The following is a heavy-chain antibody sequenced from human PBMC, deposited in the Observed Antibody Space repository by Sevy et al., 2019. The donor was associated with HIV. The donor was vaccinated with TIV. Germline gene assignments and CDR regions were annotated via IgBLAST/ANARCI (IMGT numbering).Heavy chain of an antibody. V-gene: IGHV1-24*01. CDR1: GYTLSKLS. D-gene: IGHD2-2*01. J-gene: IGHJ4*02. CDR3: ATDIVVGRDY. Sequence: ASVKVSCKVSGYTLSKLSMHWVRQAPGKGLEWMGGFHEDGESMYAQKFQGRVTMTEDTSPDTAYMELSSLRSEDTAVYYCATDIVVGRDYWGQGTLVTVSS. CDR2: FHEDGES.